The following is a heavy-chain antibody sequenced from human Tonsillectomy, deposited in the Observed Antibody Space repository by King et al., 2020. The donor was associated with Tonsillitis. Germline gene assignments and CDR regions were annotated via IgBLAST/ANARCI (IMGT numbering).Heavy chain of an antibody. Sequence: QLQESGPGLVKPSETLSLTCTVSGGSISSSSYYWGWIRQPPGKGLEWIGSIYYSGSTYYNPSLKSRVTISVDTSKNQFSLKLNSVIAADTAVFYCARQYYYESGGYSELDDWGQGILVTVSS. V-gene: IGHV4-39*07. CDR1: GGSISSSSYY. CDR2: IYYSGST. CDR3: ARQYYYESGGYSELDD. J-gene: IGHJ4*02. D-gene: IGHD3-22*01.